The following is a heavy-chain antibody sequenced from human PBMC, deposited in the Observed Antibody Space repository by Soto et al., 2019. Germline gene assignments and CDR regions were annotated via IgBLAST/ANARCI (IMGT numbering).Heavy chain of an antibody. Sequence: QGKLVQSGAVVKKPGASVYVSCKASGYTFSDYYVHWVRQAPGQGLEWMGWINPNVGGTNYARKFQGRVNMTRDTSISTVYMKLTRLSPDDTAIYYCARGGREGPRIPYDTGGQVTRVTVSS. CDR2: INPNVGGT. CDR3: ARGGREGPRIPYDT. CDR1: GYTFSDYY. D-gene: IGHD1-26*01. J-gene: IGHJ5*02. V-gene: IGHV1-2*02.